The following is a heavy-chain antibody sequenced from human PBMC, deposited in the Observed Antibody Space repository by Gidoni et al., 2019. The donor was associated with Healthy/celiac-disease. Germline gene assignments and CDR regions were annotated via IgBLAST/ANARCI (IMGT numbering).Heavy chain of an antibody. CDR3: ARHRYSSGWSTGGMDV. J-gene: IGHJ6*02. D-gene: IGHD6-19*01. CDR2: IYYSGSP. V-gene: IGHV4-39*01. CDR1: GPSITSRSYY. Sequence: QLQLQESDPGLVKPSATLSLTCTVAGPSITSRSYYWGWSRQPPGKGLAWIGSIYYSGSPSYNTSHKSRVPISVATSKTQFSLKLRPVTAADTAVYYCARHRYSSGWSTGGMDVWGQGTTVTVSS.